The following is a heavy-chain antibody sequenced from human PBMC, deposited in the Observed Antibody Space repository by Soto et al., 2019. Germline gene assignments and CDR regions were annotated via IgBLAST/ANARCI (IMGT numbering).Heavy chain of an antibody. CDR1: GFTFSTYS. J-gene: IGHJ4*02. V-gene: IGHV3-48*01. CDR3: ARAPSGSYPEFDY. CDR2: ITSSSSTI. Sequence: GGSLRLSCAASGFTFSTYSMNWVRQAPGKGLEWISYITSSSSTIYYADSVKGRFTISRDNSRNMLFLQMNSLRPDDTAVYYCARAPSGSYPEFDYWGQGTLVTVSS. D-gene: IGHD1-26*01.